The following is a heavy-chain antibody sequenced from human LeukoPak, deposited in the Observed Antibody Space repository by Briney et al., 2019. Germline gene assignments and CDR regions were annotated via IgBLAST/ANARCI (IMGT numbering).Heavy chain of an antibody. D-gene: IGHD2-2*01. CDR1: GYTFTGYY. CDR2: INPNSGGT. V-gene: IGHV1-2*02. Sequence: ASVKVSCKASGYTFTGYYMHWVRQAPGQGLGWMGWINPNSGGTNYAQKFQGRVTMTRDTSISTAYMELSRLRSDDTAVYYCARVLQVAVPAATLGYWGQGTLVTVSS. CDR3: ARVLQVAVPAATLGY. J-gene: IGHJ4*02.